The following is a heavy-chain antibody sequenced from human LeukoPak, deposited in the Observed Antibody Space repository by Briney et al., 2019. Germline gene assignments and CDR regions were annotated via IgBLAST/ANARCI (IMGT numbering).Heavy chain of an antibody. V-gene: IGHV4-30-2*01. D-gene: IGHD3-10*01. J-gene: IGHJ5*02. CDR3: ARVGYGSGSYRLWFGP. CDR1: GGSISSGGYS. Sequence: SETLSLTCAVSGGSISSGGYSWSWIRQPPGKGLEWIGYIYHSGSTYYNPSLKSRVTISVDRSKNQFSLKLSSVTAADTAVYYCARVGYGSGSYRLWFGPWGQGTLVTVSS. CDR2: IYHSGST.